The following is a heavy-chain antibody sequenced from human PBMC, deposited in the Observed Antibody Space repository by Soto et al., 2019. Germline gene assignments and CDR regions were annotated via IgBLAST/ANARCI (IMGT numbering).Heavy chain of an antibody. J-gene: IGHJ5*02. D-gene: IGHD3-10*01. V-gene: IGHV3-15*07. CDR1: GFTLSKAW. CDR2: IKNKTYGETT. CDR3: TAKNDVSRGWFDP. Sequence: EVQLVESGGGLVKPGGSLRLSCGASGFTLSKAWMNWVRQAPGKGLEWVGRIKNKTYGETTDYAAPVKGRFTISRDDSINTLYLQMDSLKTEDTAVYYCTAKNDVSRGWFDPWGQGTLVTVSS.